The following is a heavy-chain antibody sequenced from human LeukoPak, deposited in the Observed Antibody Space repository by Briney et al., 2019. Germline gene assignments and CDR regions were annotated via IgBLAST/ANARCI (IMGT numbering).Heavy chain of an antibody. V-gene: IGHV4-38-2*02. CDR2: IYHSGRT. Sequence: SETLSLTCSVSGYSISSGYYWGWIRQPPGKGLEWIGNIYHSGRTYYNPSLKGRVTMSVDTSKNQFSLNLTSVTAADTAVYYCARDRYYYDSSGYLFDYWGQGTLVTVSS. CDR3: ARDRYYYDSSGYLFDY. CDR1: GYSISSGYY. J-gene: IGHJ4*02. D-gene: IGHD3-22*01.